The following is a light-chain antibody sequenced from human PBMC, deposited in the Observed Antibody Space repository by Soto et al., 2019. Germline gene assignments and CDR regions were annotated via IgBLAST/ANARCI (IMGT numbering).Light chain of an antibody. J-gene: IGKJ3*01. CDR3: QQYNNWPPIFT. CDR2: GAS. Sequence: IVMTQSPATLSVSPGERATLSCRASQSVRSNLAWYQQKPGQAPRLLIYGASTRATGIPARFSGSGSGTEFTLTISSLQSEDFAVYYCQQYNNWPPIFTFGPGTKVDIK. CDR1: QSVRSN. V-gene: IGKV3-15*01.